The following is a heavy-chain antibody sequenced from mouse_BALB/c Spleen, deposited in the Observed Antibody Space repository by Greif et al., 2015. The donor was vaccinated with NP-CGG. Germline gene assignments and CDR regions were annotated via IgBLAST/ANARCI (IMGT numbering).Heavy chain of an antibody. J-gene: IGHJ4*01. CDR1: GFTFSSFG. V-gene: IGHV5-17*02. D-gene: IGHD1-1*01. CDR2: ISSGSSTI. Sequence: EVQGVESGGGLVQPGGSRKLSCAASGFTFSSFGVHWVRQAPEKGLEWVAYISSGSSTIYYADTVKGRFTISRDNPKNTLFLQMTSLRSEDTAMYYCARGASSTVVAKDAMDYWGQGTSVTVSS. CDR3: ARGASSTVVAKDAMDY.